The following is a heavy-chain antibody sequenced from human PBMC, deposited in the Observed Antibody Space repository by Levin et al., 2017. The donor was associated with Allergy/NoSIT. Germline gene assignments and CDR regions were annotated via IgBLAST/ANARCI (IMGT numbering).Heavy chain of an antibody. Sequence: SCAVSGGSISSGGYSWSWIRQPPGKGLEWIGNIYLSGSTYYNPPLKSRVTISVDRSKNQFSPNPSSVTAADTAVYYCARVAGYSYGYYFDYWGQGTLVTVSS. CDR2: IYLSGST. D-gene: IGHD5-18*01. V-gene: IGHV4-30-2*01. J-gene: IGHJ4*02. CDR1: GGSISSGGYS. CDR3: ARVAGYSYGYYFDY.